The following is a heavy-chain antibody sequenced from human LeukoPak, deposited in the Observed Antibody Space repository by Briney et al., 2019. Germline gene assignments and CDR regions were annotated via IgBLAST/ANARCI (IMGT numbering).Heavy chain of an antibody. Sequence: TTGGSLRLSCAASGFTFSSYSMNWVRQAPGKGLEWVSSISSSSSYIYYADSVKGRFTISRDNAKNSLYLQMNSLRAEDTAVYYCARARGDRTTYYFDYWGQGTLVTVSS. J-gene: IGHJ4*02. CDR2: ISSSSSYI. CDR3: ARARGDRTTYYFDY. D-gene: IGHD3-10*01. V-gene: IGHV3-21*04. CDR1: GFTFSSYS.